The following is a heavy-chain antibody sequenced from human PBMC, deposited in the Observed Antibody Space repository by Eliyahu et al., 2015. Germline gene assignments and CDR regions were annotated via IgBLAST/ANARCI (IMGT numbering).Heavy chain of an antibody. J-gene: IGHJ4*02. V-gene: IGHV4-38-2*02. CDR3: ARDLGPYSDHYFDY. CDR1: GYSISSGYY. CDR2: IYHSGST. D-gene: IGHD6-13*01. Sequence: QVQLQESGPGLVKPSETLSLTCAVSGYSISSGYYWGWIRQPPGKGLEWIGSIYHSGSTYSNPSLKSRVTISVDTSKNQFSLKLSSVTAADTAVYYCARDLGPYSDHYFDYWGQGTLVTVSS.